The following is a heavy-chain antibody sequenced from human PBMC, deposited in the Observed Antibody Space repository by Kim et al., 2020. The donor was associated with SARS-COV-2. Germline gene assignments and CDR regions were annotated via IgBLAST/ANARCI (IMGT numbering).Heavy chain of an antibody. CDR1: GYTFTSYY. CDR3: ARVPTRYNWNDGRGDAFDI. Sequence: ASVKVSCKASGYTFTSYYMHWVRQAPGQGLEWMGIINPSGGSTSYAQKFQGRVTMTRDTSTSTVYMELSSLRSEDTAVYYCARVPTRYNWNDGRGDAFDIWGQGTMVTVSS. D-gene: IGHD1-1*01. J-gene: IGHJ3*02. V-gene: IGHV1-46*01. CDR2: INPSGGST.